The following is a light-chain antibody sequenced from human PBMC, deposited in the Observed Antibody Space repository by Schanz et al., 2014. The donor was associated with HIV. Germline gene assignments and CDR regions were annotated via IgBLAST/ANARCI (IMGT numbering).Light chain of an antibody. CDR3: QHYDSSPLA. CDR2: GAS. CDR1: QSITYNY. J-gene: IGKJ1*01. V-gene: IGKV3-20*01. Sequence: IVLTQSPGTLSLSPGETATLSCRASQSITYNYLAWNQQKPGQAPRLLIYGASRRATGIPDRFSGSGSGTDFTLTVSRLEPEDFAVYFCQHYDSSPLAFGQGTKVEIK.